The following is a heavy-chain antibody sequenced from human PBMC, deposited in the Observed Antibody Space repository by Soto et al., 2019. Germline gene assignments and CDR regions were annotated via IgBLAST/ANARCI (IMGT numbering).Heavy chain of an antibody. CDR1: GGSISSGDYY. J-gene: IGHJ3*02. CDR3: ARAAAAGVPRDAFDI. V-gene: IGHV4-39*07. CDR2: IYHSGST. Sequence: PSETLSLTCTVSGGSISSGDYYWSWIRQPPGKGLEWIGEIYHSGSTNYNPSLKSRVTISVDKSKNQFSLKLSSVTAADTAVYYCARAAAAGVPRDAFDIWGQGTMVTVSS. D-gene: IGHD6-13*01.